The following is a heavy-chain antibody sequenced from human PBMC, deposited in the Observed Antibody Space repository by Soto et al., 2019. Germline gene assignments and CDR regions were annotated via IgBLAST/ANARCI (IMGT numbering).Heavy chain of an antibody. Sequence: QVQLVQSGAEVKKPGASVKVSCKASGYAFSNYYVHWVRQAPGQGLEWMGIINLSGGSTTSAQRFQGRVTMTRDTSTAIVYMELSSLRFEDTAIYFCARAREYSSSLDYWGQGTLVTVSS. CDR1: GYAFSNYY. CDR3: ARAREYSSSLDY. V-gene: IGHV1-46*01. D-gene: IGHD2-21*01. J-gene: IGHJ4*02. CDR2: INLSGGST.